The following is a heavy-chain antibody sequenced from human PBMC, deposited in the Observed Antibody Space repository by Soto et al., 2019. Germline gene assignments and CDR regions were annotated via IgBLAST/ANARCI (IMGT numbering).Heavy chain of an antibody. V-gene: IGHV1-18*01. Sequence: QVQLEQSGPEVRKPGASVKVSCKASGFNFVNYGISWVRLAPGRGLEWMGWINVEDGNTNYPQKVQGRVTLTTDTSTRTAYMELRSLRSDDTAVYFCAKDNGNYGSGSFSHWGQGTLVTVSS. CDR1: GFNFVNYG. CDR2: INVEDGNT. J-gene: IGHJ4*02. D-gene: IGHD3-10*01. CDR3: AKDNGNYGSGSFSH.